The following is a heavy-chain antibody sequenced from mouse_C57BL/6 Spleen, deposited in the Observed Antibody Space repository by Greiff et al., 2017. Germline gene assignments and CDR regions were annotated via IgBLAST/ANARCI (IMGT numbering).Heavy chain of an antibody. Sequence: EVQLQQSGPELVKPGASVKISCKASGYSFTGYYMNWVKQSPEKSLEWIGEINPSTGGTTYNQKFKAKATLTVDKSSSTAYMQLKSLTSEDSAVYYCARTYYDYDGYAMDYWGQGTSVTVSS. CDR2: INPSTGGT. V-gene: IGHV1-42*01. CDR1: GYSFTGYY. J-gene: IGHJ4*01. CDR3: ARTYYDYDGYAMDY. D-gene: IGHD2-4*01.